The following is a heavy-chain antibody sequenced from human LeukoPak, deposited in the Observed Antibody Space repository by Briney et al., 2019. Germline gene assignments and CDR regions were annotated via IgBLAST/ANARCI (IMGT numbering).Heavy chain of an antibody. J-gene: IGHJ3*02. CDR1: GFTFSSYS. Sequence: GGSLSLSCAASGFTFSSYSMNWVRQAPGKGLEWVSAINGGGYGTYYADSVRGRFTIYRDNSKNTLYLQMNSLRAEDTAVYYCASGDSSGYRAKAFDIWGQGTMVTVSS. CDR2: INGGGYGT. CDR3: ASGDSSGYRAKAFDI. D-gene: IGHD3-22*01. V-gene: IGHV3-23*01.